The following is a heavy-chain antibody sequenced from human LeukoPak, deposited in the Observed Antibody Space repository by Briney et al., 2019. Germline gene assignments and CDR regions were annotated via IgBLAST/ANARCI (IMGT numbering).Heavy chain of an antibody. D-gene: IGHD3-9*01. Sequence: GGSLRLSCAASGFTFSSYAMHWVRRAPGKGLEWVAVISYDGSNKYYADSVKGRFTISRDNSKNTLYLQMNSLRAEDTAVYYCARDPPAVLRYFDWFGDYYYGMDVWGQGTTVTVSS. V-gene: IGHV3-30*04. CDR3: ARDPPAVLRYFDWFGDYYYGMDV. CDR2: ISYDGSNK. CDR1: GFTFSSYA. J-gene: IGHJ6*02.